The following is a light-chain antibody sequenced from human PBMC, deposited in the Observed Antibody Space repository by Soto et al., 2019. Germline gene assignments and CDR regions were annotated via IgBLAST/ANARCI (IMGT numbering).Light chain of an antibody. V-gene: IGKV3-20*01. J-gene: IGKJ3*01. CDR3: QQYGSSRIT. Sequence: EIVLTQSPGTLSLSPGERATLSCRASQSVSSSYLAWYQQKPGQAPRLLIYGASSRTTGIPDRFSGSGSGTDFTLTISRLEPEDFAVYYCQQYGSSRITFGPGTKVVIK. CDR2: GAS. CDR1: QSVSSSY.